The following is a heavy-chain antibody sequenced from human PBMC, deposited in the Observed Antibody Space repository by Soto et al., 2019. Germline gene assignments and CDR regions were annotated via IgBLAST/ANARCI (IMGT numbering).Heavy chain of an antibody. CDR3: ARGSIVLYCSGGSCPNWFDP. CDR2: IYYSGST. Sequence: SETLCLTCTVSGGSISSGGYYWSWIRQHPGKGLEWIGYIYYSGSTYYNPSLKSRVTISVDTSKNQFSLKLSSVTAADTAVYYCARGSIVLYCSGGSCPNWFDPWGQGTLVTVSS. J-gene: IGHJ5*02. V-gene: IGHV4-31*03. CDR1: GGSISSGGYY. D-gene: IGHD2-15*01.